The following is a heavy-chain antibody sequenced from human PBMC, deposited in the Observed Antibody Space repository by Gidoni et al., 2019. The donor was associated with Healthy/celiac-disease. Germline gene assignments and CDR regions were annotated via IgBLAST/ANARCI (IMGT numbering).Heavy chain of an antibody. CDR2: IIPILGRA. CDR3: ASRRAVVVVVAAQGTLGMDV. V-gene: IGHV1-69*02. Sequence: QVQLVQSGAEVKKPGSSVKVSCKASGGTFSSYTISWVRQAPGQGLEWMGRIIPILGRANYAQKFQGRVTITADKSTSTAYMELSSLRSEDTAVYYCASRRAVVVVVAAQGTLGMDVWGQGTTVTVSS. CDR1: GGTFSSYT. D-gene: IGHD2-15*01. J-gene: IGHJ6*02.